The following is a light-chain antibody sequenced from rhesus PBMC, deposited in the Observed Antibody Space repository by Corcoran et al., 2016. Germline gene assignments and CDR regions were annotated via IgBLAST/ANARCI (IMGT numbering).Light chain of an antibody. V-gene: IGKV1-38*01. CDR1: QGISSY. CDR2: DAS. Sequence: DIQLTQSPSSLSASVGDRVTITCRASQGISSYLAWYQQKSGKAPKLLIYDASNLQSGVPSRVSGSGSGTEFTLTISSLQPEDFATYYCQQRNSYPLTFGGGTKVEIK. J-gene: IGKJ4*01. CDR3: QQRNSYPLT.